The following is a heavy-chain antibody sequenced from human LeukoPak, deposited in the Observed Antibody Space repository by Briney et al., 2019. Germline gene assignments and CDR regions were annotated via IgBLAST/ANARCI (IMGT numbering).Heavy chain of an antibody. CDR1: GLTLSSYG. CDR3: ATAHLVVPGAMDMVFDY. D-gene: IGHD2-2*01. Sequence: GGSLSLSCAASGLTLSSYGMSWVRQAPGKTLEWVSALRGRGGSTYYADSVKGRFTISRDNSKNTLELQMNSLRAEDTALYYCATAHLVVPGAMDMVFDYWGQGTLVTVSS. V-gene: IGHV3-23*01. CDR2: LRGRGGST. J-gene: IGHJ4*02.